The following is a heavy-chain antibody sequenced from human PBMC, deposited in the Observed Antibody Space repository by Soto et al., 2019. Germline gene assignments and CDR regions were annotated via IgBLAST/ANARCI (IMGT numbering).Heavy chain of an antibody. V-gene: IGHV3-23*01. D-gene: IGHD2-2*01. CDR3: ALRYCSRTTCPPLNSYFYMDV. J-gene: IGHJ6*03. Sequence: GGSLRLSCAASGFTFSNYAMTWVRQAPGKGLEWVSGISGSGGTTFHAGSAKGRLAISRDNSKNTLYLQMNSLRAEDTAVYYCALRYCSRTTCPPLNSYFYMDVWGKGTTVTVSS. CDR1: GFTFSNYA. CDR2: ISGSGGTT.